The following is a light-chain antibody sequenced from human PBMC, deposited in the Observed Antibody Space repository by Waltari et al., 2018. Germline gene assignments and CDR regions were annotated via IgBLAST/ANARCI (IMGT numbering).Light chain of an antibody. CDR3: QQGYSYPWT. Sequence: DIKMTQSPSSLSASVGDTVTITCQASQGIGNNLNWYQQKPGKAPKLLIYRASSLQSGIPSRFSGSGSGTDFTLTISSLQPEDFATYYCQQGYSYPWTFGQGTKVEIK. J-gene: IGKJ1*01. V-gene: IGKV1-16*01. CDR1: QGIGNN. CDR2: RAS.